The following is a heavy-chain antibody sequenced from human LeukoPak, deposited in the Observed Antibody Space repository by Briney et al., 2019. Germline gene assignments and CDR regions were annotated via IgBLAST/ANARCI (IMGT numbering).Heavy chain of an antibody. Sequence: SETLSLTCTVSGGSISSSSYYWAWIRQPPGKGLEWIGSIFYNGNTYYNPPLKSRVTISIDTSNNHFSLRLTSVTAADTAVYYCARAREGTRSYYYYYMDVWGKGTTVTVS. CDR1: GGSISSSSYY. V-gene: IGHV4-39*07. CDR2: IFYNGNT. CDR3: ARAREGTRSYYYYYMDV. J-gene: IGHJ6*03. D-gene: IGHD1-7*01.